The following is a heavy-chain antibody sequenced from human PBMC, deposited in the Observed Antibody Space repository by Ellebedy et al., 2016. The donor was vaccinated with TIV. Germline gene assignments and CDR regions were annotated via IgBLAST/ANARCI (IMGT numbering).Heavy chain of an antibody. CDR2: LHSGGTT. J-gene: IGHJ4*02. V-gene: IGHV3-53*01. D-gene: IGHD4-17*01. CDR1: GFTISNNY. CDR3: ARAPTVTSVFDC. Sequence: GGSLRLSXAASGFTISNNYMSWVRQAPGKGLEWVAILHSGGTTFYADSVKGRFTISRDSSKNTLYPQMNSLRVEDTAVYYCARAPTVTSVFDCWGQGTLVTVSS.